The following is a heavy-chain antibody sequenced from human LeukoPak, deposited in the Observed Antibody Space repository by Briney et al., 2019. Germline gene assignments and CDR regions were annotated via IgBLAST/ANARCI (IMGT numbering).Heavy chain of an antibody. Sequence: GGSLRLSCAASGFTFSSYSMNWVRQAPGKGLEWVSYISSSSSTIYYADSVKGRFTISRDNAKNSLYLQMNSLRAEDTAVYYCASSDFSPYYYYMDVWGKGTTVTVSS. J-gene: IGHJ6*03. CDR3: ASSDFSPYYYYMDV. V-gene: IGHV3-48*01. CDR1: GFTFSSYS. D-gene: IGHD2/OR15-2a*01. CDR2: ISSSSSTI.